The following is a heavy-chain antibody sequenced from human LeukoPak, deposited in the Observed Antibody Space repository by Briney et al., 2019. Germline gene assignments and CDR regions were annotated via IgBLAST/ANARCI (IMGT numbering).Heavy chain of an antibody. CDR3: ARSRSGYSYDHAAFDI. D-gene: IGHD5-12*01. CDR2: IDYRGST. J-gene: IGHJ3*02. V-gene: IGHV4-59*01. CDR1: GDSISSYY. Sequence: SETLSLTCTVSGDSISSYYRSWIRQPPGKGLEWIAYIDYRGSTTYNPSLKSRVTISVDTSRNQFSLKLSSVTAADTAVYYCARSRSGYSYDHAAFDIWGQGTMVTVSS.